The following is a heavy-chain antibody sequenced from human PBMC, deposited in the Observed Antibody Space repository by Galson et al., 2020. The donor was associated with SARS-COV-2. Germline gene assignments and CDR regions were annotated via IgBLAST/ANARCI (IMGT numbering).Heavy chain of an antibody. CDR1: RRSISRYY. CDR3: ARGDTDYYDSSGYYYYFDY. CDR2: ISYSGST. J-gene: IGHJ4*02. D-gene: IGHD3-22*01. Sequence: ETSETLSLTCTVSRRSISRYYWSWIRQPPGTGLEWIGYISYSGSTNYNPALKSRVTISVDTSKNQFSLKLSSVTAADTAVYYCARGDTDYYDSSGYYYYFDYWGQGTLVTVSS. V-gene: IGHV4-59*08.